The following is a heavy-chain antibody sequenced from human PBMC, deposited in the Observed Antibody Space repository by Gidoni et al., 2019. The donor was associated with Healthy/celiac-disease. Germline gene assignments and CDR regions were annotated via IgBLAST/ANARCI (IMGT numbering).Heavy chain of an antibody. V-gene: IGHV1-69*08. CDR2: IIPILGIA. Sequence: QVQLVQSGAEVKKPGSSVKVSCKASGGTFSSYTISWVRQAPGQGLEWMGRIIPILGIANYAQKFQGRVTITADKSTSTAYMELSSLRSEDTAVYYCARDRGRRDGYNYDAFDIWGQGTMVTVSS. D-gene: IGHD1-1*01. CDR3: ARDRGRRDGYNYDAFDI. CDR1: GGTFSSYT. J-gene: IGHJ3*02.